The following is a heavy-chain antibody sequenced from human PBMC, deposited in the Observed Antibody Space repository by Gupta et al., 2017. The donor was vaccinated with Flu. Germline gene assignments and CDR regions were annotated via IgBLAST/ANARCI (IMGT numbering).Heavy chain of an antibody. D-gene: IGHD3-16*01. Sequence: QVKLVESGGGVVQSGRSLRLSCAVSGLAFSSYAMHWVRQAPGQGLEWVAGMSLDGTNEFYADSVMGRFTITRDNSKNTLYLQMDSVRDEDSAIYFCAKDPGGYPYAYFDFWGQGTRVTVSS. CDR3: AKDPGGYPYAYFDF. J-gene: IGHJ4*02. CDR1: GLAFSSYA. V-gene: IGHV3-30*18. CDR2: MSLDGTNE.